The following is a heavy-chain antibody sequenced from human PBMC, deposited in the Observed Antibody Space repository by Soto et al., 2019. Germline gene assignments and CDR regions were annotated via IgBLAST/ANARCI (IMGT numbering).Heavy chain of an antibody. Sequence: ASVNVSCKASGYTFTSYDINWVRQATGQGLEWMGWMNPNSGNTGYAQKFQGRVTMTRNTSMSTVYMELSSLRSEDTAVYYCARDSRPPYYYDSSGYYGDYFDYWGQGTLVTVSS. V-gene: IGHV1-8*01. J-gene: IGHJ4*02. CDR3: ARDSRPPYYYDSSGYYGDYFDY. CDR2: MNPNSGNT. D-gene: IGHD3-22*01. CDR1: GYTFTSYD.